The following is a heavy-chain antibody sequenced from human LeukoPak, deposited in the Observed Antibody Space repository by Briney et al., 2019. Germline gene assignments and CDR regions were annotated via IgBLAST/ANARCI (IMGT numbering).Heavy chain of an antibody. V-gene: IGHV3-21*01. CDR1: GFTFSSYS. Sequence: GGSLRLSCAASGFTFSSYSMNWVRQAPGKGLEWVSSISSSSSYIYYADSVKGRFTISRDNAKNSLYLQMSSLRAEDTAVYYCARDSAVATYYGVDVWGQGTTVTVSS. CDR3: ARDSAVATYYGVDV. CDR2: ISSSSSYI. J-gene: IGHJ6*02. D-gene: IGHD6-19*01.